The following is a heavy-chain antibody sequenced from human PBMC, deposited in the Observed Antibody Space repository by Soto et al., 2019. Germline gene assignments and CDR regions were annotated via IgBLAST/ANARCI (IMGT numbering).Heavy chain of an antibody. CDR3: AKDPVDGDHRVWFDP. CDR1: GFTFSSYA. J-gene: IGHJ5*02. V-gene: IGHV3-23*01. Sequence: GGSLRLSCAASGFTFSSYAMSWVRQAPGKGLEWVSTINKSGGSTDYADSVKGRFTISRDNSKNTLFLQMSCLKVEDSAVYYCAKDPVDGDHRVWFDPWGQGTLVTVSS. D-gene: IGHD6-19*01. CDR2: INKSGGST.